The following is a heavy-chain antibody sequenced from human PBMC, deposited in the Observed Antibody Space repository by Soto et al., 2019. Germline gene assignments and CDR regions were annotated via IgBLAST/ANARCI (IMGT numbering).Heavy chain of an antibody. CDR1: GYTFTSYG. CDR3: ASSDLGYCISTSCYGGWFDP. V-gene: IGHV1-18*01. D-gene: IGHD2-2*01. J-gene: IGHJ5*02. Sequence: QVQLVQSGAEVKKPGASVKVSCKASGYTFTSYGISWVRQAPGQGLEWMGWISAYNGNTNYAQKLHGRVTMTTDTSTNTAYMELRSLRSADTAVYYCASSDLGYCISTSCYGGWFDPWGQGTLVTVSS. CDR2: ISAYNGNT.